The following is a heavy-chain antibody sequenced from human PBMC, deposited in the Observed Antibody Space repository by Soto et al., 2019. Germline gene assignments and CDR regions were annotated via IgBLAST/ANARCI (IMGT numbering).Heavy chain of an antibody. CDR3: ARVSSSIVVVPDYGMDV. CDR2: ISGKNGNT. V-gene: IGHV1-18*04. Sequence: QVQLVQSGVEVKKPGASVKVSCKASGYTFISHGISWVRQAPGQGHEWMGWISGKNGNTNYAQKLQGRVTLTTDTPTSTAYMELRSLRSDDTAVYYCARVSSSIVVVPDYGMDVWGQGTTVTVSS. D-gene: IGHD2-15*01. J-gene: IGHJ6*02. CDR1: GYTFISHG.